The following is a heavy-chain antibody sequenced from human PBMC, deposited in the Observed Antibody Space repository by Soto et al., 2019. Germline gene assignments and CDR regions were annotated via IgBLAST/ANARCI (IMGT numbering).Heavy chain of an antibody. CDR2: ISAYNGNT. D-gene: IGHD3-22*01. J-gene: IGHJ3*02. Sequence: ASMKVSCKASGYTFTSYGISWVRQAPGQGLEWMGWISAYNGNTNYAQKLQGRVTMTTDTSTSTAYMELRSLRSDDTAVYYCARDSYYYYSSGYAFDAFDSWGQVTMGTVSS. CDR3: ARDSYYYYSSGYAFDAFDS. V-gene: IGHV1-18*04. CDR1: GYTFTSYG.